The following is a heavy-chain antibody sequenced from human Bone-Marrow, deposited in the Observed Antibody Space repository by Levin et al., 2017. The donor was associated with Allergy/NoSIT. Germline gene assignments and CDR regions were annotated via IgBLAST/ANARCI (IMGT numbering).Heavy chain of an antibody. J-gene: IGHJ5*02. CDR2: INPNSGGT. D-gene: IGHD1-20*01. V-gene: IGHV1-2*02. Sequence: ASVKVSCKASGYTFTGYYMHWVRQAPGQGLEWMGWINPNSGGTNYAQKFQGRVTMTRDTSISTAYMELSRLRSDDTAVYYCARALSHTPNEITGTTDWWFDPWGQGTLVTVSS. CDR1: GYTFTGYY. CDR3: ARALSHTPNEITGTTDWWFDP.